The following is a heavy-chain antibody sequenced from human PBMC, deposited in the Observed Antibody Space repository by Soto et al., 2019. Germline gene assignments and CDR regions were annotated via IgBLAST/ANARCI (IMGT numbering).Heavy chain of an antibody. J-gene: IGHJ6*02. CDR2: IYWDDDK. CDR1: AFSLSTGGVG. V-gene: IGHV2-5*02. CDR3: IQSRCGGDCLQSYASYYYYGMDV. Sequence: QITLKESGPTLVKPTQTLTLTCTFSAFSLSTGGVGVGWIRQPPGKALEWLALIYWDDDKRYSPSLRSRLTITKDNSQNQVVLTMTNMDPVDTATYYCIQSRCGGDCLQSYASYYYYGMDVWGQGTTVTVSS. D-gene: IGHD2-21*02.